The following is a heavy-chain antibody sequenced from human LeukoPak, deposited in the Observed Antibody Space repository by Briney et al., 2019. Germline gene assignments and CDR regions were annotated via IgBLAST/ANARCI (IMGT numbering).Heavy chain of an antibody. CDR2: ISAYNGNT. D-gene: IGHD3-10*01. J-gene: IGHJ6*02. Sequence: ASVKVSCKASGYTFTSHGINWVRQAPGQGLEWMGWISAYNGNTNHAQKVQGRVTMTTETSTSTAYMELSSLRSEDTAVYYCARDRGAAQGYYYYGMDVWGQGTTVTVSS. V-gene: IGHV1-18*01. CDR3: ARDRGAAQGYYYYGMDV. CDR1: GYTFTSHG.